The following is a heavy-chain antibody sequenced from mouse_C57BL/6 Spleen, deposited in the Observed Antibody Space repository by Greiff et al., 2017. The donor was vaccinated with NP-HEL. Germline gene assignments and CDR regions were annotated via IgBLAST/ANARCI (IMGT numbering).Heavy chain of an antibody. D-gene: IGHD4-1*01. CDR2: IYPGDGDT. J-gene: IGHJ2*01. CDR3: AREGLGPYFDY. CDR1: GYAFSSYW. V-gene: IGHV1-80*01. Sequence: QVQLQQSGVELVKPGASVKISCKASGYAFSSYWMNWVKQRPGKGLEWIGQIYPGDGDTNYNGKFKGKATLTADKSSSTAYMQLSSLTSEDSAVYFCAREGLGPYFDYWGQGTTLTVSS.